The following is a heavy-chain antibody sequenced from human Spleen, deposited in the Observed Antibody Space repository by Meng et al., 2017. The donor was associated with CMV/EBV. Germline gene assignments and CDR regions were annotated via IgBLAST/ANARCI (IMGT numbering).Heavy chain of an antibody. D-gene: IGHD6-6*01. CDR3: ARRIAARGGGFDY. CDR1: GVSISSISYF. Sequence: TVYGVSISSISYFWGWIRQPPGKGLDWIGSIYYSGSTYYNPSLKSRVTISVDTSKNQFSLKLSSVTAADTAVYYCARRIAARGGGFDYWGQGTLVTVSS. V-gene: IGHV4-39*01. J-gene: IGHJ4*02. CDR2: IYYSGST.